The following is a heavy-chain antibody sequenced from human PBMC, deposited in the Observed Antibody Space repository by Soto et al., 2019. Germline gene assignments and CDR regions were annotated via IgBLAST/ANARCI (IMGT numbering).Heavy chain of an antibody. CDR3: ARAVGGEATIRY. J-gene: IGHJ1*01. D-gene: IGHD3-16*01. CDR1: GGSFSNFV. CDR2: IIPNFGTT. V-gene: IGHV1-69*01. Sequence: QVQLVQSGAEVKKPGSSVKVSCKASGGSFSNFVISWVRQAPGQGLEWMGGIIPNFGTTNYAQKFQGKVTITADATTITAYLELIGLTSEDTSVYYCARAVGGEATIRYWGQGTLVPVSS.